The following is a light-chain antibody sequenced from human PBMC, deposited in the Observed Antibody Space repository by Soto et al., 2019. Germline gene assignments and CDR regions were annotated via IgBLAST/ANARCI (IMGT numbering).Light chain of an antibody. CDR3: QQRSNWPPVYT. V-gene: IGKV3-11*01. Sequence: EIVLTQSPATLSLSPGERATLSCRASQSVSSYLAWYQQKPGQAPRLLIYDASNRATGIPARFSGSGSGTVFTLTISSLEPEDFAVYYCQQRSNWPPVYTCGQGTKLEIK. CDR1: QSVSSY. CDR2: DAS. J-gene: IGKJ2*01.